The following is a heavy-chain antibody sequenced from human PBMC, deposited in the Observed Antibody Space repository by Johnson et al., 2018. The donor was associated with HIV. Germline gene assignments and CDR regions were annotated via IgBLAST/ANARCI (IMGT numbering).Heavy chain of an antibody. CDR2: ISSDGSNK. J-gene: IGHJ3*02. V-gene: IGHV3-30-3*01. CDR3: ARGRGYIAPKLSGGAAFDI. D-gene: IGHD5-18*01. Sequence: QEQLVESGGGVARPGGSLRLSCEASGFTFDEYDMSWVRQAPGKGLEWVAVISSDGSNKYYADSVKGRFTISRDKSKNTLYLQMNSLRAEDTAVYYCARGRGYIAPKLSGGAAFDIWGQGTMVTVSS. CDR1: GFTFDEYD.